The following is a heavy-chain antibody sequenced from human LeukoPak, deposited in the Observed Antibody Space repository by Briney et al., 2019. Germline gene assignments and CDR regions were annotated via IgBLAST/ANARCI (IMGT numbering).Heavy chain of an antibody. CDR2: INHSGST. V-gene: IGHV4-34*01. D-gene: IGHD3-10*01. CDR3: ARMCYYGSGRVLGSRFDP. CDR1: GGSFSGYY. Sequence: SETLSLTCAVYGGSFSGYYWSWIRQPPGKGLEWIGEINHSGSTNYNPSLKSRVTISVDTSKNQFSLKLSSVTAADTAVYYCARMCYYGSGRVLGSRFDPWGQGTLVTVSS. J-gene: IGHJ5*02.